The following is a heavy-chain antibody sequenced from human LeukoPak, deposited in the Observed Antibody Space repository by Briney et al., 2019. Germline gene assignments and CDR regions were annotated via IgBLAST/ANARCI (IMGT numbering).Heavy chain of an antibody. J-gene: IGHJ5*02. Sequence: PGGSLRLSCAASGFTFSSYAMSWVRQAPGKGLEWVSGISGGGDSTYYADSVKGRFTISRDNSMNTLYLQMDSLRAEDTTVYYCARELSGYGGNSDWFDPWGQGTLVTVSS. CDR3: ARELSGYGGNSDWFDP. CDR2: ISGGGDST. CDR1: GFTFSSYA. D-gene: IGHD4-23*01. V-gene: IGHV3-23*01.